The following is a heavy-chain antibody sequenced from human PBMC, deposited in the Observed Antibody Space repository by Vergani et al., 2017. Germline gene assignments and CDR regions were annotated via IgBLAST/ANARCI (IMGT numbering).Heavy chain of an antibody. Sequence: QVQLQESGPGLVKSSETLSLTCSVSFDSISNLYCNWIRQPPGKGLEWIGSMHYSENTNYNPSLKTRVTISVDTTKNQFSLTLTSVTAADTAVSYCASDTHSGQRAERWGQGIVVTVTS. J-gene: IGHJ4*02. V-gene: IGHV4-59*11. CDR3: ASDTHSGQRAER. CDR2: MHYSENT. CDR1: FDSISNLY. D-gene: IGHD1-1*01.